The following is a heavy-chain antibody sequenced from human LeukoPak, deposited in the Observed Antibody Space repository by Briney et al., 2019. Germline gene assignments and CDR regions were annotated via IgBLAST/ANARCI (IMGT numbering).Heavy chain of an antibody. Sequence: GGSLRLSCAASGFSFSSYWLSWVRQTPENGLEFVANIERDGGVRNYMDSLKGRCTISRDKAKKSLYLEINSLRADDTPGYFFVRDRTVGSGKNAFDMWGQGTMVTVSS. CDR3: VRDRTVGSGKNAFDM. J-gene: IGHJ3*02. V-gene: IGHV3-7*01. CDR2: IERDGGVR. D-gene: IGHD3-10*01. CDR1: GFSFSSYW.